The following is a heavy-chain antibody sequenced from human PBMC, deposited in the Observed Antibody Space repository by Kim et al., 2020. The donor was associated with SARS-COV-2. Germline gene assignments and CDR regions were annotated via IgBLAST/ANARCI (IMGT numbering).Heavy chain of an antibody. D-gene: IGHD5-18*01. CDR3: ARGGYSYGYYFDY. J-gene: IGHJ4*02. Sequence: YNPALKRRVTISVGTSKNQFSLKLSSVTAADTTVYYWARGGYSYGYYFDYWGQGTLVNVSS. V-gene: IGHV4-59*09.